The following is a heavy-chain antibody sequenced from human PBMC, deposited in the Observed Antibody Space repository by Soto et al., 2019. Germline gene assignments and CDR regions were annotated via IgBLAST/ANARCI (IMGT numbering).Heavy chain of an antibody. CDR1: GFTFNNYG. CDR2: IWYDASHK. V-gene: IGHV3-33*01. CDR3: ARDKTFGGTIGSAFDS. D-gene: IGHD3-16*01. Sequence: QVQVVESGGGVVQPGTSLRLSCAASGFTFNNYGMHWVRQAPGKGLAWVAVIWYDASHKYYADSVKGRFTISRDNSKNTLSLQMSSLRGEDTAVYYCARDKTFGGTIGSAFDSWGQGTLVTVSS. J-gene: IGHJ4*02.